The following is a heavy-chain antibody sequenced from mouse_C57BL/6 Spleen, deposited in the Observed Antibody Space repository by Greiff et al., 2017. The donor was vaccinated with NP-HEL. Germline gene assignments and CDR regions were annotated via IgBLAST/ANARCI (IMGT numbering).Heavy chain of an antibody. CDR2: IYPGSGST. CDR1: GYTFTSYW. V-gene: IGHV1-55*01. Sequence: QVQLQQPGAELVMPGASVKLSCKASGYTFTSYWMHWVKQRPGQGLEWIGDIYPGSGSTNYNEKFKSKATLTVDTSSSTAYMQLSSLTSEDSAVYYCALYDGYSLAWFAYWGQGTLVTVSA. CDR3: ALYDGYSLAWFAY. D-gene: IGHD2-3*01. J-gene: IGHJ3*01.